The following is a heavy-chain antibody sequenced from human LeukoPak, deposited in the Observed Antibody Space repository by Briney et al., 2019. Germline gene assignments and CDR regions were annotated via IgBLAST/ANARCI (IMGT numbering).Heavy chain of an antibody. Sequence: GGSLRLSCAASGFTVSSNYMSWVRQAPGKGLEWVSVIYSGGSTYYADSVKGRFTISRDNSKNTLYLQMNSLRAEDTAVYYCAAYDSSGEDAFDIWGQGTMVTVSS. D-gene: IGHD3-22*01. V-gene: IGHV3-66*01. CDR1: GFTVSSNY. J-gene: IGHJ3*02. CDR3: AAYDSSGEDAFDI. CDR2: IYSGGST.